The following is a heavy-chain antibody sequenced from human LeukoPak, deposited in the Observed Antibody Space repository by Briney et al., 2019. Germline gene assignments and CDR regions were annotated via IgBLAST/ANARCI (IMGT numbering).Heavy chain of an antibody. CDR3: AGGLRAGGPRHIVVMIDDGTDDY. D-gene: IGHD2-21*01. CDR2: MNPNSGNT. CDR1: GYTFTSYD. J-gene: IGHJ4*02. V-gene: IGHV1-8*01. Sequence: VSVRASCKASGYTFTSYDINWVRQATGLGLEGLGWMNPNSGNTGYAQKFRRRIPRARNTPKIQAYMELSSLRSEDPAGCYCAGGLRAGGPRHIVVMIDDGTDDYWGQGTQV.